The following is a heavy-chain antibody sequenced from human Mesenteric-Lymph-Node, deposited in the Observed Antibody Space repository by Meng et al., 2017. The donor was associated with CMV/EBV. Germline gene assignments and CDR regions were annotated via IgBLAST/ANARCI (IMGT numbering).Heavy chain of an antibody. V-gene: IGHV1-2*02. J-gene: IGHJ4*02. Sequence: ASVKVSCKASGYTFTGYYIHWVRQAPGQGLEWMGWINPNSGGTNYAQKFQGRVTMTRDTSISTAYMELSRLRSDDTAVYYCARGYSSGWYGGDYFDYWGQGTLVTVSS. D-gene: IGHD6-19*01. CDR1: GYTFTGYY. CDR2: INPNSGGT. CDR3: ARGYSSGWYGGDYFDY.